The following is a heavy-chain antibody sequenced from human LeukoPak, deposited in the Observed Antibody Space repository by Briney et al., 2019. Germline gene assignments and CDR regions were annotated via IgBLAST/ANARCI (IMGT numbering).Heavy chain of an antibody. Sequence: PGGSLRLSCGASGFXFSSYAMHWVRQAPGKGLEWVSSISSSSSYIYYADSVKGRFTISRDNAKNSLYLQMNSLRAEDTAVYYCARDLFGYSSSWFFDYWGQGTLVTVSS. CDR3: ARDLFGYSSSWFFDY. J-gene: IGHJ4*02. V-gene: IGHV3-21*01. CDR1: GFXFSSYA. CDR2: ISSSSSYI. D-gene: IGHD6-13*01.